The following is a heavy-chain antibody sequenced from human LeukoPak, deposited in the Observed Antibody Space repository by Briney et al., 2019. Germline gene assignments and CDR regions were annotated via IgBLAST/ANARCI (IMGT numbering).Heavy chain of an antibody. CDR1: GFTFSSYE. CDR3: ASQKGRIAVAVDY. CDR2: ISSSGSTT. V-gene: IGHV3-48*03. J-gene: IGHJ4*02. D-gene: IGHD6-19*01. Sequence: PGGSLRLSCAASGFTFSSYEMNWVHQAPGKGLEWVSYISSSGSTTYYAASVKGRFTISRDNAKNSLYLQMNSLRVEDTAVYYCASQKGRIAVAVDYWGQGTLVTVSS.